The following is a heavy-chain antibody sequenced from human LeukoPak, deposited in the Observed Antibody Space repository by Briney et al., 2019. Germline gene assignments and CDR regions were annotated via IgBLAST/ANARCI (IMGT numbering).Heavy chain of an antibody. CDR1: GGSISGNT. Sequence: SETLSLTCTVSGGSISGNTWSWIRQPAGKGLEWIGRIYASGSTNYSPSLQGRVTTSVDTSRGQFFLMVHSVTAADTAVYYCARGVVGATAFAYWGQGTVVTASS. J-gene: IGHJ4*02. CDR2: IYASGST. V-gene: IGHV4-4*07. D-gene: IGHD1-26*01. CDR3: ARGVVGATAFAY.